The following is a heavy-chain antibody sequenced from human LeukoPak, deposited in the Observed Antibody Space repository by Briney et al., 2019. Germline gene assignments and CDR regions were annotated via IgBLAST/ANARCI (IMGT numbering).Heavy chain of an antibody. CDR3: VPLARRAAPMYYFDY. CDR2: IYYSGST. Sequence: PSETLSLTCTVSGGSISSSSYYWGWIRQPPGKGLEWIGSIYYSGSTYYNPSLKSRVTISIDTSKNQFSLKLSSVTAADTAVYYCVPLARRAAPMYYFDYWGQGTLVTVSS. J-gene: IGHJ4*02. CDR1: GGSISSSSYY. V-gene: IGHV4-39*01. D-gene: IGHD3-10*02.